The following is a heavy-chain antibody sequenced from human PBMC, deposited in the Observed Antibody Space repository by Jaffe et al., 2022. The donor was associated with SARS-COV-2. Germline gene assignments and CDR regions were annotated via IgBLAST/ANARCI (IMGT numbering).Heavy chain of an antibody. V-gene: IGHV4-61*01. D-gene: IGHD3-22*01. CDR3: ARGAVNRSPRHYYDSSGYPVWDY. CDR2: IYYSGST. CDR1: GGSVSSGSYY. J-gene: IGHJ4*02. Sequence: QVQLQESGPGLVKPSETLSLTCTVSGGSVSSGSYYWSWIRQPPGKGLEWIGYIYYSGSTNYNPSLKSRVTISVDTSKNQFSLKLSSVTAADTAVYYCARGAVNRSPRHYYDSSGYPVWDYWGQGTLVTVSS.